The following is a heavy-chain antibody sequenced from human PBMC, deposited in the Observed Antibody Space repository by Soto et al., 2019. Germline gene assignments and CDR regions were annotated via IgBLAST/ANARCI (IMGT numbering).Heavy chain of an antibody. CDR1: GYTFTGYY. CDR2: INPNSGGT. V-gene: IGHV1-2*02. D-gene: IGHD6-13*01. Sequence: QVQLVQSGAEVKKPGASVKVSCKASGYTFTGYYMHWVRQAPGQGLEWMGWINPNSGGTNYAQKFQGRVTMTRDTSISTAYMELSRLRSDDTAVYYCAAGAAAGKGGYYYYYYGMDVWSQGTTVTVSS. CDR3: AAGAAAGKGGYYYYYYGMDV. J-gene: IGHJ6*02.